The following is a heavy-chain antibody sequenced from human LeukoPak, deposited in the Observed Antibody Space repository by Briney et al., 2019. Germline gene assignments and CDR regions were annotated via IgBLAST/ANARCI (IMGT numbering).Heavy chain of an antibody. CDR2: INHSGST. D-gene: IGHD6-13*01. J-gene: IGHJ6*03. CDR1: GGSFSGYY. Sequence: SETLSLTCAVYGGSFSGYYWSWIRQPPGKGLEWIGEINHSGSTNYNPSLKSRVTISVDTSKNQFSLKLSSVTAADTAVYYCASEAAAGLYYYYMDVWGKGTTVTVSS. V-gene: IGHV4-34*01. CDR3: ASEAAAGLYYYYMDV.